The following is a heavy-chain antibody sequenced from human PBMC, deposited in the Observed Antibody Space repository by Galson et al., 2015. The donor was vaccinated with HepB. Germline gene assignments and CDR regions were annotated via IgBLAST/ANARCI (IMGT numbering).Heavy chain of an antibody. V-gene: IGHV3-30*04. CDR1: GFTFSSYA. J-gene: IGHJ4*02. Sequence: LRLSCAASGFTFSSYAMHWVRQAPGKGLEWVAAISYDGSNKYYADSVKGRFTISRDNSKNTLYLQMNSLRAEDTAVYYCARDGPVLLWFGELSQLGGYFDYWGQGTLVTVSS. D-gene: IGHD3-10*01. CDR3: ARDGPVLLWFGELSQLGGYFDY. CDR2: ISYDGSNK.